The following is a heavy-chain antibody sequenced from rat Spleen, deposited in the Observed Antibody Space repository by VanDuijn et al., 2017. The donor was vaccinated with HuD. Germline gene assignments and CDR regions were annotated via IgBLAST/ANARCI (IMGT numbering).Heavy chain of an antibody. CDR1: GFTFNNYW. CDR2: ITNTGGST. D-gene: IGHD1-12*01. CDR3: TRSSSQLALYYFDY. Sequence: EVQLVESGGGLVQPGRSLKLSCVASGFTFNNYWMTWIRQAPGKGLEWVASITNTGGSTYYPDSVKGRFTISRDNAKSTLYLQMNSLRSEDTATYYCTRSSSQLALYYFDYWGQGVMVTVSS. V-gene: IGHV5-31*01. J-gene: IGHJ2*01.